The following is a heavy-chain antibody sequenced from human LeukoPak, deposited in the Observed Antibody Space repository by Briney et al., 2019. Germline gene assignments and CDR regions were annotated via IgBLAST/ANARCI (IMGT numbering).Heavy chain of an antibody. D-gene: IGHD4-17*01. Sequence: GGSLRLSCAASGFTFSSYAMSWVRQAPGKGLEWVSAISGSGGSTYYADSVKGRFTVSRDNSKNTLYLQMNSLRAEDTAVYYCARSRRYGDYMFDPWGQGTLVTVSS. CDR1: GFTFSSYA. V-gene: IGHV3-23*01. CDR3: ARSRRYGDYMFDP. CDR2: ISGSGGST. J-gene: IGHJ5*02.